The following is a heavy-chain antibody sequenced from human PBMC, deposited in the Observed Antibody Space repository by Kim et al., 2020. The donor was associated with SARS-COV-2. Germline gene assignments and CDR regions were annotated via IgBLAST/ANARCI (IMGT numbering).Heavy chain of an antibody. V-gene: IGHV3-9*01. CDR2: ISWNSGSI. CDR1: GFTFDDYA. D-gene: IGHD3-10*01. CDR3: AKDAHGSGSYPLPLHGYFDL. J-gene: IGHJ2*01. Sequence: GGSLRLSCAASGFTFDDYAMHWVRQAPGKGLEWVSGISWNSGSIGYADSVKGRFTISRDNAKNSLYLKMNSLRAEDTALYYCAKDAHGSGSYPLPLHGYFDLWGRGTLVTVSS.